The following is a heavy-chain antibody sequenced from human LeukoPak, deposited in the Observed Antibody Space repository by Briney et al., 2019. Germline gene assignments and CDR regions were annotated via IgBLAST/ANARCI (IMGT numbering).Heavy chain of an antibody. J-gene: IGHJ5*02. CDR2: ISYDGSNK. CDR1: VFTFSSYA. V-gene: IGHV3-30-3*01. Sequence: PGGSLRLSCAASVFTFSSYAMHWVRQAPGKGLEWVAVISYDGSNKYYADSVKGRFTISRDNSKNTLYLQMNSLRAEDTAVYYCASSYCSSTSCFSNWFDPWGQGTLVTVSS. CDR3: ASSYCSSTSCFSNWFDP. D-gene: IGHD2-2*01.